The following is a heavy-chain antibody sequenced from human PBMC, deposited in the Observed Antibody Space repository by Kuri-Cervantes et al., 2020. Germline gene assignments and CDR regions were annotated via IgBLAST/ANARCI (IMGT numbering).Heavy chain of an antibody. V-gene: IGHV4-59*01. CDR1: GGSISSYY. J-gene: IGHJ4*02. D-gene: IGHD1-26*01. CDR3: ARAGIVGATGEFDY. CDR2: IYYSGST. Sequence: SETLSLTCTVSGGSISSYYWSWIRQPTGKGLEWIGYIYYSGSTNYTPALKSRVTISVDTSKNQFSLKLSSVTAADTAVYYCARAGIVGATGEFDYWGQGTLVTVSS.